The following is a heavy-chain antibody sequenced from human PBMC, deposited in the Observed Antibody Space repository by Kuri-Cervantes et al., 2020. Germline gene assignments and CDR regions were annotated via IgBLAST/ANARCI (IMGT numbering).Heavy chain of an antibody. D-gene: IGHD3-22*01. Sequence: SQTLSLTCAVYGGSFSGYYWSWIRQPPGKGLEWIGEINHSGSTNYNPSLKSRVIISVDTSKNQFSLKLSSVTAADTAVYYCARDQISGSADYWGQGTLVTVSS. V-gene: IGHV4-34*01. CDR1: GGSFSGYY. J-gene: IGHJ4*02. CDR3: ARDQISGSADY. CDR2: INHSGST.